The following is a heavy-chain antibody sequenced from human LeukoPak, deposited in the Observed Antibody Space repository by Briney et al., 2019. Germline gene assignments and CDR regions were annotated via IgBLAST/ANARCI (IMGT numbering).Heavy chain of an antibody. CDR3: AGKYGGIDY. Sequence: PSETLSLTCAVHGGSFSGYYWSWIRQPPGKGLEWIGEVNHSGSTNYNPSLKSRVTISVDTSKNQFSLKLSSVTAADTAVYYCAGKYGGIDYWGQGTLVTVSS. CDR2: VNHSGST. J-gene: IGHJ4*02. V-gene: IGHV4-34*01. CDR1: GGSFSGYY. D-gene: IGHD1-26*01.